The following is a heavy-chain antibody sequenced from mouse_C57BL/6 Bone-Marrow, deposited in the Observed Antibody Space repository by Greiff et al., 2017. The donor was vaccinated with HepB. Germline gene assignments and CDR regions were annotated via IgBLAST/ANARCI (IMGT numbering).Heavy chain of an antibody. D-gene: IGHD2-5*01. V-gene: IGHV2-2*01. Sequence: QVQLKESGPGLVQPSQSLSITCTVSGFSLTSYGVHWVRQSPGKGLEWLGVIWSGGSTDYNAAFISRLSISKDNCKSQVFFKMNSLQADDTAIYYCAAAYYSNYDYAMDYWGRNLSHRLL. CDR2: IWSGGST. CDR3: AAAYYSNYDYAMDY. CDR1: GFSLTSYG. J-gene: IGHJ4*01.